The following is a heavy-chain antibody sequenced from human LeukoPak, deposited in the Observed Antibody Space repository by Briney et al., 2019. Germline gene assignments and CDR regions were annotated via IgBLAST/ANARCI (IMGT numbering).Heavy chain of an antibody. Sequence: SETLSLTCTVSGGSISSSSYYWGWIRQPPGKGLEWIGSIYYSGSTYYNPSLESRVTISVDTSKNQFSLKLSSVTAADTAVYYCARRRYYDATGYLDWGQGTLITVSS. J-gene: IGHJ1*01. D-gene: IGHD3-22*01. CDR1: GGSISSSSYY. CDR3: ARRRYYDATGYLD. CDR2: IYYSGST. V-gene: IGHV4-39*01.